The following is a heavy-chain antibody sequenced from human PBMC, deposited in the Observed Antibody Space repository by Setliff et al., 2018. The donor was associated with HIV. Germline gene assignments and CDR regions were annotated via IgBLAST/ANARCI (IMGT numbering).Heavy chain of an antibody. CDR1: GYTFTGYY. J-gene: IGHJ6*02. Sequence: ASVKVSCKASGYTFTGYYMHWVRQAPGQGLEWMGRINPNSGGTNYAQKLQGRVTMTRDTSISTAYMELSRLRSDDTVVYYCARAPLYGSGSYSYYGMDVWGQGTTVTVSS. CDR2: INPNSGGT. V-gene: IGHV1-2*05. CDR3: ARAPLYGSGSYSYYGMDV. D-gene: IGHD3-10*01.